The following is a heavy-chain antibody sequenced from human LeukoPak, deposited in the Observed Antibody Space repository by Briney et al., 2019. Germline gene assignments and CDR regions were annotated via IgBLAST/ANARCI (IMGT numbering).Heavy chain of an antibody. CDR3: GAIVGALTRDAFDI. CDR2: ISAYNGNT. V-gene: IGHV1-18*01. Sequence: ASVKVSCKASGYTFTSYGISWVRQAPGQGLEWMGWISAYNGNTNYAQKLQGRVTMTTDTSTSTAYMELRSLRSDDTAVYYCGAIVGALTRDAFDIWGQGTMVTVSS. CDR1: GYTFTSYG. D-gene: IGHD1-26*01. J-gene: IGHJ3*02.